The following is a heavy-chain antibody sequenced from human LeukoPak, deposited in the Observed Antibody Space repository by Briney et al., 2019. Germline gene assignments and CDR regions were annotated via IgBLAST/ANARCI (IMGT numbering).Heavy chain of an antibody. CDR2: IRSAVETT. D-gene: IGHD3/OR15-3a*01. CDR1: GFTMSHYG. J-gene: IGHJ4*02. CDR3: AKHFCTGLDCSLFDS. V-gene: IGHV3-23*01. Sequence: GGSLRLSCAVSGFTMSHYGVSWVRQAPGKGLEWISGIRSAVETTHYADSVKGRFIISRDNSKNALSLQLNSLRPEDTALYYCAKHFCTGLDCSLFDSWGQGTLVTVSS.